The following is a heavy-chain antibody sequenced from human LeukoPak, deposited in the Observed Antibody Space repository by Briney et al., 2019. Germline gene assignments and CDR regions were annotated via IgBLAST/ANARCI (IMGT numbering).Heavy chain of an antibody. J-gene: IGHJ4*02. CDR2: IWYDGSNK. D-gene: IGHD6-19*01. Sequence: GRSLRLSCAASGFTFSSYGMHWVRQAPGKGLEWVAVIWYDGSNKYYADSVKGRFTTSRDNAKNTLYLQMNSLRADDTAVYYCAKESSSRGWYGPDYWGQGTLVTVSS. CDR1: GFTFSSYG. V-gene: IGHV3-33*06. CDR3: AKESSSRGWYGPDY.